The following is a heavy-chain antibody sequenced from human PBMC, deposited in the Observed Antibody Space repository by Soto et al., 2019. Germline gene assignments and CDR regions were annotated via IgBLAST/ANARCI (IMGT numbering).Heavy chain of an antibody. CDR3: ARGRNYYDSSGYPWLDP. D-gene: IGHD3-22*01. CDR2: IYYSGST. J-gene: IGHJ5*02. Sequence: SETLSLTCSVSGGSISSGGYYWSCIRQHPGKGLEWIGYIYYSGSTYYNPSLKSRLTISVDTSKNQFSLKLSSVTAADTAVYYCARGRNYYDSSGYPWLDPWGQGTLVT. CDR1: GGSISSGGYY. V-gene: IGHV4-31*03.